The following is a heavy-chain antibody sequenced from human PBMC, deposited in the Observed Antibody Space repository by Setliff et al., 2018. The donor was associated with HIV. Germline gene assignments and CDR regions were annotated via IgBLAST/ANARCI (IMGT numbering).Heavy chain of an antibody. D-gene: IGHD3-10*01. Sequence: SETLSLTCAVSGGSIFTTNTWWTWVRQPPGKGLEWIAEIDHSGATNYNRSLKNRLTLSVDKSRNQFSLRVTSVTAADTAVYYCARLYTNYGSWYFDTWGQGALVTVSS. CDR1: GGSIFTTNTW. CDR2: IDHSGAT. CDR3: ARLYTNYGSWYFDT. V-gene: IGHV4-4*02. J-gene: IGHJ5*02.